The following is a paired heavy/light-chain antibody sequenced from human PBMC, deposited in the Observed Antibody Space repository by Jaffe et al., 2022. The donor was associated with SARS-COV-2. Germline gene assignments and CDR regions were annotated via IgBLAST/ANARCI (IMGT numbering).Heavy chain of an antibody. CDR3: AKDRRSCSGGSCYSPFDY. J-gene: IGHJ4*02. CDR2: ISGSGGST. Sequence: EVQLLESGGGLVQPGGSLRLSCAASGFTFSSYAMSWVRQAPGKGLEWVSAISGSGGSTYYADSVKGRFTISRDNSKNTLYLQMNSLRAEDTAVYYCAKDRRSCSGGSCYSPFDYWGQGTLVTVSS. V-gene: IGHV3-23*01. CDR1: GFTFSSYA. D-gene: IGHD2-15*01.
Light chain of an antibody. Sequence: DIVMTQSPDSLAVSLGERATINCKSSQSVLYSSNNKNYLAWYQQKPGQPPKLLIYWASTRESGVPDRFSGSGSGTDFTLTISSLQAEDVAVYYCQQYYSTPGTFGQGTKLEIK. J-gene: IGKJ2*01. CDR1: QSVLYSSNNKNY. V-gene: IGKV4-1*01. CDR3: QQYYSTPGT. CDR2: WAS.